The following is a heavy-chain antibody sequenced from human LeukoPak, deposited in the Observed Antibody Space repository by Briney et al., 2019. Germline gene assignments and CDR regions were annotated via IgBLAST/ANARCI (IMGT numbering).Heavy chain of an antibody. CDR1: GCTFTSYY. Sequence: ASVKASCKASGCTFTSYYMHWVRQAPGQGLEWMGLINPTGGSTGYAQKFQGRVTMTRDMSTSTDYMELSSLRSEDTAIYYCARDNSVGDNAWWFDPWGQGTLVTVSS. D-gene: IGHD1-26*01. CDR3: ARDNSVGDNAWWFDP. CDR2: INPTGGST. V-gene: IGHV1-46*01. J-gene: IGHJ5*02.